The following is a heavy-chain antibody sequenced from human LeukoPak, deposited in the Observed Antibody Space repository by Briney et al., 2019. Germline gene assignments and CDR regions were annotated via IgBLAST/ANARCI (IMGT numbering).Heavy chain of an antibody. V-gene: IGHV1-18*01. CDR1: GYTVTSYG. CDR2: ISAYNGNT. CDR3: ARDGPVVTENFDY. D-gene: IGHD4-23*01. Sequence: ASVKVSCTASGYTVTSYGISWVRQAPGQGLEWMGWISAYNGNTNYAQELQGRVTMTTDTSTSTAYMERRSLRSDDTAVYYCARDGPVVTENFDYWGQGTLVTVSS. J-gene: IGHJ4*02.